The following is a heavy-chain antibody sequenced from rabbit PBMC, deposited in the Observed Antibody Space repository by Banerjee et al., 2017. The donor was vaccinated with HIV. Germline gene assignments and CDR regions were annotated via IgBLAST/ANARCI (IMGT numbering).Heavy chain of an antibody. CDR2: IDAGDNGDT. V-gene: IGHV1S45*01. J-gene: IGHJ4*01. CDR3: ARSYGDSGYSSYYL. Sequence: QEQLEESGGGLVQPEGSLTLTCTASGFSFTSNYYMCWVRQAPGKGLEWIACIDAGDNGDTYYASWAKGRFTISKTSSTTVTLQVTSLTAADTATYFCARSYGDSGYSSYYLWGQGTLVTVS. CDR1: GFSFTSNYY. D-gene: IGHD1-1*01.